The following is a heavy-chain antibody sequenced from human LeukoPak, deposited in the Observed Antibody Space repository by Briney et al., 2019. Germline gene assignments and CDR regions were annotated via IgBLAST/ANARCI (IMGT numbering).Heavy chain of an antibody. D-gene: IGHD2-2*02. Sequence: ASVKVSCKASGYTFTSYGISWVRQAPGQGLEWMGGIIPIFGTANYAQKFQGRVTITADESTSTAYMELSSLRSEDTAVYYCARDEIPSKIYGMDVWGQGTTVTVSS. V-gene: IGHV1-69*13. J-gene: IGHJ6*02. CDR2: IIPIFGTA. CDR3: ARDEIPSKIYGMDV. CDR1: GYTFTSYG.